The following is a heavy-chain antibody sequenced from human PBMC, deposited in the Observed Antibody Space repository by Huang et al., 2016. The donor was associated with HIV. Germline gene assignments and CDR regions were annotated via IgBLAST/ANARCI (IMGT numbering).Heavy chain of an antibody. Sequence: VQLVASGGGVVQPGGSLRLACAASGFSFSPYGLQWVRQAPGKGLEWVAVIVYDGSNKYYAHSVKGRFTISRDTSENKVYLQMNSLRHEDTAVYYCAKDGADEEWDIDYWGQGTLVTVSS. V-gene: IGHV3-30*18. CDR2: IVYDGSNK. CDR3: AKDGADEEWDIDY. CDR1: GFSFSPYG. J-gene: IGHJ4*02. D-gene: IGHD1-26*01.